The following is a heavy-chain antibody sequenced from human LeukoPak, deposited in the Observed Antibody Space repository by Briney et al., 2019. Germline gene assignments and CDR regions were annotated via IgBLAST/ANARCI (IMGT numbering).Heavy chain of an antibody. Sequence: ASVKVSCKASGGTFSSYAISWVRQAPGQGLEWMGGIIPIFGTANYAQKFQGRITITADESTSTAYMELSSLRSEDTAVYYCARDSSLYSSTTGRFDYWGQGTLVTVSS. V-gene: IGHV1-69*13. CDR1: GGTFSSYA. J-gene: IGHJ4*02. D-gene: IGHD6-13*01. CDR3: ARDSSLYSSTTGRFDY. CDR2: IIPIFGTA.